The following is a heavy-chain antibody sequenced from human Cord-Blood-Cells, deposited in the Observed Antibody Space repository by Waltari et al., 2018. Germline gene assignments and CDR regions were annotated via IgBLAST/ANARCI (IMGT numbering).Heavy chain of an antibody. CDR1: GGSFSGSY. CDR2: INHSGST. CDR3: ARGLEGSGTSYFDY. J-gene: IGHJ4*02. V-gene: IGHV4-34*01. Sequence: QVQLQQWGAGLLKPSETLSLTCAVYGGSFSGSYWSWIRQPPGKGLEWIGEINHSGSTNYNPSLKSRVTISVDTSKNQFSLKLSSVTAADTAVYYCARGLEGSGTSYFDYWGQGTLVTVSS. D-gene: IGHD2-2*01.